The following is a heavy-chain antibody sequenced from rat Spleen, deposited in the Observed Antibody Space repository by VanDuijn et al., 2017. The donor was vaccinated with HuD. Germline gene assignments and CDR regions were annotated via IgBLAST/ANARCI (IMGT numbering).Heavy chain of an antibody. Sequence: VRQPPGKGLEWMGVIWTGGSTAYNSSFQSRLSVSRDISKSQVFLKMNSLQTEDTATYYCARDPDYGSPYWGQGVMVTVSS. V-gene: IGHV2S63*01. CDR2: IWTGGST. CDR3: ARDPDYGSPY. J-gene: IGHJ2*01. D-gene: IGHD1-7*01.